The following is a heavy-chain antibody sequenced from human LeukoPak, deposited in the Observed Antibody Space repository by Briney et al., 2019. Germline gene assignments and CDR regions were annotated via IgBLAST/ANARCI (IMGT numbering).Heavy chain of an antibody. CDR2: ISGSGAYT. CDR1: GFAFSSYA. V-gene: IGHV3-23*01. CDR3: AKYFASGSYYKLPH. D-gene: IGHD3-10*01. J-gene: IGHJ1*01. Sequence: GGSLRLSCAASGFAFSSYAMSWVRQAPGKGLEWVSTISGSGAYTYYADSVKGRFTISRDNSKNTLYLQMNSLRAEDTAVYYCAKYFASGSYYKLPHWGQGTLVTVSS.